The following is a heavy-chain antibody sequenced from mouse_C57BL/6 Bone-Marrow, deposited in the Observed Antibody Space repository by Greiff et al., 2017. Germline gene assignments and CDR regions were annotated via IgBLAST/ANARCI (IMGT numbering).Heavy chain of an antibody. Sequence: EVQLQESGPELVKPGASVKISCKASGYSFTDYNMNWVKQSNGKSLEWIGVINPNYGTTSYNQKFKGKATLSVDQSSSKAYMQLNSLTSEDSAVYYCARGYDYDYAMDYWGQGTSVTVSS. CDR3: ARGYDYDYAMDY. J-gene: IGHJ4*01. V-gene: IGHV1-39*01. CDR1: GYSFTDYN. CDR2: INPNYGTT. D-gene: IGHD2-4*01.